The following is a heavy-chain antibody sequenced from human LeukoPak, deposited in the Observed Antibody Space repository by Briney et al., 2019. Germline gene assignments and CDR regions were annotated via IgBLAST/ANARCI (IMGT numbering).Heavy chain of an antibody. Sequence: SETLSLTCTVSGVSISSSSYFWARIRQSPGKGLEWIGTIYYIGDTYYNPSLKSRVTISLDTSKNHFSLRLSSVTAADTAVYYCARDADSIAAAGTFDYWGQGTLVTVSS. CDR1: GVSISSSSYF. V-gene: IGHV4-39*07. J-gene: IGHJ4*02. CDR2: IYYIGDT. CDR3: ARDADSIAAAGTFDY. D-gene: IGHD6-25*01.